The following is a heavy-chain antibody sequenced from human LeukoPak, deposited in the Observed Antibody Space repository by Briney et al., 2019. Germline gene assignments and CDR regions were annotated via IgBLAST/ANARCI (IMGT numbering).Heavy chain of an antibody. CDR3: ARGGLEAYFDY. CDR2: INVNSGDT. J-gene: IGHJ4*02. Sequence: ASVKVSCKASGCTFTAYYIHWVRQAPGQGLEWMGRINVNSGDTNYAQKYQGRVTMTRDTSISTGYMDLSRLRSDDTAVYFCARGGLEAYFDYWGQGTLVTVSS. D-gene: IGHD3-10*01. V-gene: IGHV1-2*06. CDR1: GCTFTAYY.